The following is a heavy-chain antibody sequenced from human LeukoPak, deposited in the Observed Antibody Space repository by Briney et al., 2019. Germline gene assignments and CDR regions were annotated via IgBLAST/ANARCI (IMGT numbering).Heavy chain of an antibody. CDR1: GYTLTELS. CDR2: FDPEDGET. V-gene: IGHV1-24*01. Sequence: ASVKVSCKVSGYTLTELSMHWVRQAPGKGLEWMGGFDPEDGETIYAQKFQGRVTMTRNTSISTAYMELSSLRSEDTAVYYCARVSMDVWGQGTTVTVSS. J-gene: IGHJ6*02. CDR3: ARVSMDV.